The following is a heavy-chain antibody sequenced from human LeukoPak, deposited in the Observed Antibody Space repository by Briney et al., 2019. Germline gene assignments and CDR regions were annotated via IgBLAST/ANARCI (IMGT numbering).Heavy chain of an antibody. D-gene: IGHD2-2*01. V-gene: IGHV3-7*01. CDR3: ARDSYRSSTSCYPIEIDY. Sequence: GGSLRLSCAASGFTFSSYWMSWVRQAPGKGLEWVANIKQDGSEKYYVDSVKGRFTISRDNAKNSLYLQMNSLRAEDTAVYYCARDSYRSSTSCYPIEIDYWGQGTLVTVSS. CDR2: IKQDGSEK. J-gene: IGHJ4*02. CDR1: GFTFSSYW.